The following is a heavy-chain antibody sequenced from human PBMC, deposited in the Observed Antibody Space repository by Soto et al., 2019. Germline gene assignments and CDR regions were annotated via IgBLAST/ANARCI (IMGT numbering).Heavy chain of an antibody. CDR3: ARGEVVVVAATNY. J-gene: IGHJ4*02. D-gene: IGHD2-15*01. CDR1: GFTFSSYA. Sequence: QVQLVESGGGVVQPGRSLRLSCAASGFTFSSYAMHWVRQAPGKGLEWVAVISYDGSNKYYADSVKGRFTISRDNSKNTLYLQMNSLRAEDTAVYYCARGEVVVVAATNYWGQGTLVTVSS. CDR2: ISYDGSNK. V-gene: IGHV3-30-3*01.